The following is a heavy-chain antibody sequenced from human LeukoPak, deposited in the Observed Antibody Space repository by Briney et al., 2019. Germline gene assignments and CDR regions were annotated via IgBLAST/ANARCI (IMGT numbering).Heavy chain of an antibody. V-gene: IGHV3-7*01. CDR3: TRDEGATETTYRFDH. CDR2: IKEDGSEK. Sequence: GGPLRLSCAASGFTFSTYLMSWVRRAPGKGLEWVGNIKEDGSEKYYIDSVKGRFTIPRDNAKNLLFLQMNSLRAEDTAVYYCTRDEGATETTYRFDHWGQGTLVTVSS. J-gene: IGHJ4*02. D-gene: IGHD4-17*01. CDR1: GFTFSTYL.